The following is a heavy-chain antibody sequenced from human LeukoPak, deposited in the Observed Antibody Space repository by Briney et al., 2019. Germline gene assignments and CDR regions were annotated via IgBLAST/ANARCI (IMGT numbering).Heavy chain of an antibody. V-gene: IGHV3-48*01. CDR2: ISSSSSTI. J-gene: IGHJ4*02. D-gene: IGHD3-22*01. CDR3: AKGTYRYYYDIGDY. Sequence: PGGSLRLSCAASGFTFSSYSMNWVRQAPGKGLEWVSYISSSSSTIYYADSVKGRFTISRDNAKNSLYLQMNSLRAEDTAVYYCAKGTYRYYYDIGDYWGQGTLVTVSS. CDR1: GFTFSSYS.